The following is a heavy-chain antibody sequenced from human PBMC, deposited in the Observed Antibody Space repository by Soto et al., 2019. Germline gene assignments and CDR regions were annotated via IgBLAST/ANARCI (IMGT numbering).Heavy chain of an antibody. CDR2: IDPSDSYT. CDR1: GYSFTSYW. Sequence: GESLKISCKGSGYSFTSYWISWVRQMPGKGLEWMWRIDPSDSYTNYSPSFQGHVTISADKSISTAYLQWSSLKASDTAMYYCASPGVAWSYGYHYYYYGMDVWGQGTTVTLSS. CDR3: ASPGVAWSYGYHYYYYGMDV. J-gene: IGHJ6*02. D-gene: IGHD5-18*01. V-gene: IGHV5-10-1*01.